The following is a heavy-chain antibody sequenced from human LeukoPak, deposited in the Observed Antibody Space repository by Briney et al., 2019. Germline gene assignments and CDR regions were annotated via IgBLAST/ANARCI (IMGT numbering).Heavy chain of an antibody. J-gene: IGHJ4*02. Sequence: SETLSLTCTVSGASISGYYWSWIRQPAGKGLEWIGRIYTSGSTNYNPSLKSRVTISVDTSKNQFSLKLSSVTAADTAVYYCARGQAAAGTREYFDYWGQGTLVTVSS. D-gene: IGHD6-13*01. CDR2: IYTSGST. CDR3: ARGQAAAGTREYFDY. V-gene: IGHV4-4*07. CDR1: GASISGYY.